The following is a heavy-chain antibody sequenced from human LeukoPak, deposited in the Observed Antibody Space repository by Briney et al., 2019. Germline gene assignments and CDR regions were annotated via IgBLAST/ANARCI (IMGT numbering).Heavy chain of an antibody. D-gene: IGHD3-22*01. CDR2: ICTSGST. V-gene: IGHV4-4*07. Sequence: SETLSLTCTVSGGSISSYYWTWIRQPAGKGLEWIGHICTSGSTYYNPSLKSRVTMSVDTSKNQFSLKLSSVTAADTAMYYCARDAGLTYFDYWGQGTLVTVSS. CDR3: ARDAGLTYFDY. CDR1: GGSISSYY. J-gene: IGHJ4*02.